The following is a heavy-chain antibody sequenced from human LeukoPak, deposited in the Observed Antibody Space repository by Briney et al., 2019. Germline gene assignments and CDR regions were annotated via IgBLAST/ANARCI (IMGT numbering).Heavy chain of an antibody. CDR2: IRGNDYST. CDR3: ATSRPAVAGIGALDY. D-gene: IGHD6-19*01. J-gene: IGHJ4*02. CDR1: GFTFGDDA. Sequence: GRSLRLSCTASGFTFGDDAMSWVRQAPGKGLEWVSAIRGNDYSTYYADSVKGRFTISRDNSKNTLYLQMNSLRAEDTAVYYCATSRPAVAGIGALDYWGQGTLVTVSS. V-gene: IGHV3-23*01.